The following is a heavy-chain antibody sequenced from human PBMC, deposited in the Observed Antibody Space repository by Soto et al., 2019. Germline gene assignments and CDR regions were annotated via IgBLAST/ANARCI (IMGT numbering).Heavy chain of an antibody. CDR2: ISYDGSDS. V-gene: IGHV3-30*18. J-gene: IGHJ4*02. Sequence: QVQLVESGGGVVRPGRSLRLSCAASGFTFSTYGMHWVRQAAGKGLEWVAVISYDGSDSYYADSVKGRFTISRDDAKNTQYLQINSERVEDTAVYYCAKAGDAYCGQGTLVTVCS. CDR3: AKAGDAY. CDR1: GFTFSTYG. D-gene: IGHD7-27*01.